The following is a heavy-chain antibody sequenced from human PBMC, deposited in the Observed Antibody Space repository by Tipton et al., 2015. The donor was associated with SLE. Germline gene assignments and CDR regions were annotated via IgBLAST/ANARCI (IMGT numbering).Heavy chain of an antibody. CDR1: GFTFNDYG. V-gene: IGHV3-20*04. D-gene: IGHD5-24*01. Sequence: GSLRLSCAASGFTFNDYGMSWVRQAPGKGLEWVSGINWNGGSTAYADSVKGRFTFSRDNAKNSLYLQMNSLRAEDTALYYCARGGWRELLDYWGQGTLVTVSS. CDR3: ARGGWRELLDY. J-gene: IGHJ4*02. CDR2: INWNGGST.